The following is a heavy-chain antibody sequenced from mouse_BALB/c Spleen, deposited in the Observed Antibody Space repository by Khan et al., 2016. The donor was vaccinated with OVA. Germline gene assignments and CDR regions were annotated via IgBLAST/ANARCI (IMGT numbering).Heavy chain of an antibody. D-gene: IGHD1-1*01. CDR3: ARGGYGSPFAY. J-gene: IGHJ3*01. V-gene: IGHV1S127*01. Sequence: QVRLQQSGPELVRPGASVKMSCKASGYTFTSFWIHWVKQRPGQGLEWIGMIDPSKSETRLNQKFKDKATLNVDKSSNTAYMQLSRLTSADSAVXYCARGGYGSPFAYWGQGTLVTVSA. CDR1: GYTFTSFW. CDR2: IDPSKSET.